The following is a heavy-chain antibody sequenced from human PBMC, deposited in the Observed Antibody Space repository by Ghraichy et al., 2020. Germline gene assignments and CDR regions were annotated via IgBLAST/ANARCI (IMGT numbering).Heavy chain of an antibody. CDR1: GGSFSGYY. CDR3: ARASIRDGMDV. D-gene: IGHD5-12*01. J-gene: IGHJ6*02. V-gene: IGHV4-34*01. CDR2: ITHTGGT. Sequence: SETRSLTCAVYGGSFSGYYWTWISQPPGKGLEWIGQITHTGGTNYNPSLKSRVTISVDTSKKQFSLKLRSVTAADTAVYLCARASIRDGMDVWGQGTTVTVSS.